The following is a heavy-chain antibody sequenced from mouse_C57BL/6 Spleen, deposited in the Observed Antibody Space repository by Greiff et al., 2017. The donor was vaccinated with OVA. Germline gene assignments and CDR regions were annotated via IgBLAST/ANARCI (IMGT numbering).Heavy chain of an antibody. CDR1: GFNIKDDY. V-gene: IGHV14-4*01. J-gene: IGHJ4*01. Sequence: EVKLKQSGAELVRPGASVKLSCTASGFNIKDDYMHWVKQRPEQGLEWIGWIDPENGDTEYASKFQGKATITADTSSNTAYLQLSSLTSEDTAVYYCTLGDYYAMDYWGQGTSVTVSS. D-gene: IGHD4-1*01. CDR2: IDPENGDT. CDR3: TLGDYYAMDY.